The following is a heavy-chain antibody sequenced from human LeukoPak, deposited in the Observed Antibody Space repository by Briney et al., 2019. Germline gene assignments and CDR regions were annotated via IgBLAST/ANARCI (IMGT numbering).Heavy chain of an antibody. CDR1: GFTFSSYA. D-gene: IGHD6-19*01. CDR3: ARDMSDSSGWLLFDY. V-gene: IGHV3-33*08. Sequence: GGSLRLSCAASGFTFSSYAMSRVRQAPGKGLEWVAVIWYDGSNKYYADSVKGRFTISRDNSKNTLYLQMNSLRAEDTAVYYCARDMSDSSGWLLFDYWGQGTLVTVSS. CDR2: IWYDGSNK. J-gene: IGHJ4*02.